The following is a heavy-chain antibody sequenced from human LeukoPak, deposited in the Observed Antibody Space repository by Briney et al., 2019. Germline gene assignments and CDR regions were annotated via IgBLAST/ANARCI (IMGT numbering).Heavy chain of an antibody. CDR3: VSARRTYYYDSSGSAFDI. Sequence: GGSLRLSCAASGFTFDDYAMHWVRQAPGKGLEWVSGISWNSGSIGYADSVKGRFTISRDNAKNSLYLQMNSLRAEDTALYYCVSARRTYYYDSSGSAFDIWGQGTMVTVSS. CDR1: GFTFDDYA. J-gene: IGHJ3*02. V-gene: IGHV3-9*01. CDR2: ISWNSGSI. D-gene: IGHD3-22*01.